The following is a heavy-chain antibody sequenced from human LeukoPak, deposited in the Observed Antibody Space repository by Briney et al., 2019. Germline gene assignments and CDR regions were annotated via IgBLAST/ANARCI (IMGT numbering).Heavy chain of an antibody. CDR1: GFTVSSNY. D-gene: IGHD3-10*01. CDR3: AKRLWFGELMFDY. CDR2: IYSGGST. Sequence: GGSLRLSCAASGFTVSSNYMSWVRQAPGKGLEWVSIIYSGGSTFYADSVKGRFTISRDNSKNTLYLQMNSLRAEDTAVYYCAKRLWFGELMFDYWGQGTLVTVSS. J-gene: IGHJ4*02. V-gene: IGHV3-53*01.